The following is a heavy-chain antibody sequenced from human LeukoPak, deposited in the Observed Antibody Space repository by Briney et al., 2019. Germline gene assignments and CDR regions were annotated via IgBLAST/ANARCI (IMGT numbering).Heavy chain of an antibody. Sequence: SETLSLTCTVSGGSISSYYWRWIRQPPGKGLEWIGYIYYSGTTNYNPSLKSRVTISVDTSKNQFSLKLSSVTAADTAVYYCARDTTMVRGSRLGFDIWGQGTMVTVSS. D-gene: IGHD3-10*01. V-gene: IGHV4-59*12. J-gene: IGHJ3*02. CDR1: GGSISSYY. CDR3: ARDTTMVRGSRLGFDI. CDR2: IYYSGTT.